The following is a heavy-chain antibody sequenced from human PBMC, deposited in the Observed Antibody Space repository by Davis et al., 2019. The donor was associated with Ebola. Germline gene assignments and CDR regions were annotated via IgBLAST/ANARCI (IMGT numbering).Heavy chain of an antibody. J-gene: IGHJ4*02. D-gene: IGHD6-13*01. V-gene: IGHV1-2*02. CDR2: INPNNGVT. Sequence: SVNVSCKASSNTFTGYFLHWLRQAPGQGLQWMGWINPNNGVTNSAQKFQGRVTMTRDTSISTAYMELSRLTSDDTAVYYCAIISAAGHYFDYWGQGTLVTVSS. CDR3: AIISAAGHYFDY. CDR1: SNTFTGYF.